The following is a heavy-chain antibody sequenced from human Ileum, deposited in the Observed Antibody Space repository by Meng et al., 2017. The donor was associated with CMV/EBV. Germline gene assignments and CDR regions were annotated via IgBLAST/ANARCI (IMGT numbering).Heavy chain of an antibody. CDR2: LPTSRTT. V-gene: IGHV4-4*07. J-gene: IGHJ4*02. Sequence: QLVQPGAGPGVVKPSEHLSPHCIMSGDSMSGYRGTRIRKPAGKGMEWIGRLPTSRTTGHNPSLKSRVTLSIDTSKNQFALKLNSVTAADTAVYYCGRAGARGVPVDMWGQGTLVTVSS. D-gene: IGHD3-10*01. CDR3: GRAGARGVPVDM. CDR1: GDSMSGYR.